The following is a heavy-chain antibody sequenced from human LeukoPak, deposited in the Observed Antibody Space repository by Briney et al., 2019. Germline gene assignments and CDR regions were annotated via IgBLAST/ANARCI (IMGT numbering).Heavy chain of an antibody. D-gene: IGHD3-10*01. CDR2: IYYSGST. V-gene: IGHV4-59*01. CDR1: GGSISSYY. J-gene: IGHJ6*03. CDR3: AREASMVRGVITNRAYYYYYYMDV. Sequence: SETLSLTCTVSGGSISSYYWSWIRQPPGKGLEWIGNIYYSGSTNYNPSLNSRVTISVDTSKNQFSLKVSSVTAADTAVYYCAREASMVRGVITNRAYYYYYYMDVWGKGTTVTISS.